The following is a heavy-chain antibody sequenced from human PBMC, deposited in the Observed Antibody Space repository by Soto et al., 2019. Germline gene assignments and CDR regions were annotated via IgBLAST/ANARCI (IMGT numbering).Heavy chain of an antibody. Sequence: PGGSLRLSCAASGFTFSSYSMNWVRQAPGKGLEWVSSISSSSSYIYYADSVKGRFTISRDNAKNSLYLQMNSLRAEDTAVYYCARDHRITMVRGVKPFDYWGQGTLVTVSS. V-gene: IGHV3-21*01. CDR2: ISSSSSYI. CDR1: GFTFSSYS. J-gene: IGHJ4*02. CDR3: ARDHRITMVRGVKPFDY. D-gene: IGHD3-10*01.